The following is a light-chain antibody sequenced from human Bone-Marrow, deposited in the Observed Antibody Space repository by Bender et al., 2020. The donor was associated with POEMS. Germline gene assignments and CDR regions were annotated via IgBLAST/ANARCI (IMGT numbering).Light chain of an antibody. J-gene: IGLJ3*02. V-gene: IGLV3-21*02. CDR1: NIGSKS. CDR2: DDS. Sequence: SYEVTQPPSVSVAPGQTASITCGGDNIGSKSVHWYQQKPGQAPVLVVRDDSDRPSGIPERFSGSKSGNTASLTVSGLQPEDEADYYCTSYAGNNNLVFGGGTKLTVL. CDR3: TSYAGNNNLV.